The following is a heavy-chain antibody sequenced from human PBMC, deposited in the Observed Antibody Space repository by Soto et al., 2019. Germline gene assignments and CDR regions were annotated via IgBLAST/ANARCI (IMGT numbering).Heavy chain of an antibody. CDR2: IYTSGST. CDR3: AREDYGDYGGDYYYYYGMDV. Sequence: SETLSLTGTVSGGSISSYYWSWIRQPAGKGLEWIGRIYTSGSTNYNPSLKSRVTMSVDTSKNQFSLKLSSVTAADTAVYYCAREDYGDYGGDYYYYYGMDVWGQGTTVTVSS. J-gene: IGHJ6*02. V-gene: IGHV4-4*07. CDR1: GGSISSYY. D-gene: IGHD4-17*01.